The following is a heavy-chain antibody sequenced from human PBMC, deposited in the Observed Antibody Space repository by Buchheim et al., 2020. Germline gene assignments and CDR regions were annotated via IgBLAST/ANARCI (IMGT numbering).Heavy chain of an antibody. V-gene: IGHV1-8*01. CDR3: ARALGYCSSTSCYEWYKAARRWWGYYYYYGMDV. CDR1: GYTFTSYD. Sequence: QVQLVQSGAEVKKPGASVKVSCKASGYTFTSYDINWVRQATGQGLEWMGWMNPNSGNTGYAQKFQGRVTMTRNTSISTAYMELSSLRSEDTAVYYCARALGYCSSTSCYEWYKAARRWWGYYYYYGMDVWGQGTT. D-gene: IGHD2-2*01. J-gene: IGHJ6*02. CDR2: MNPNSGNT.